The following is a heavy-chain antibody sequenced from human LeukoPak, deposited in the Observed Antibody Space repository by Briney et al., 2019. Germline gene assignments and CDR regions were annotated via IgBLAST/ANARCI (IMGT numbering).Heavy chain of an antibody. D-gene: IGHD3-3*01. V-gene: IGHV3-23*01. Sequence: GGSLRLSCAASGFTFSSYAMSWVRQAPGKGLEWVSAISGSGGSTYYADSVKGRFTISGDNSKNTLYLQMNSLRAEDTAVYYCAKLRDDFWSGYYRGEFDYWGQGTLVTVSS. CDR3: AKLRDDFWSGYYRGEFDY. J-gene: IGHJ4*02. CDR1: GFTFSSYA. CDR2: ISGSGGST.